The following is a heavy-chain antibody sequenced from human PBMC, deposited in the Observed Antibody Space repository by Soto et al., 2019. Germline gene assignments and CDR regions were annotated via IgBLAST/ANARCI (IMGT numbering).Heavy chain of an antibody. V-gene: IGHV1-18*04. Sequence: ASVKVSCKASVFTSSGISWVRQAPGQRLAWMGWMSTHNGNTIFAQKLQHRIIMTMDTSTTTVYMELRSLIPDGTAVNLCAREGILGLFDAYDLWGQGTMVTVSS. D-gene: IGHD3-3*01. J-gene: IGHJ3*01. CDR1: VFTSSG. CDR2: MSTHNGNT. CDR3: AREGILGLFDAYDL.